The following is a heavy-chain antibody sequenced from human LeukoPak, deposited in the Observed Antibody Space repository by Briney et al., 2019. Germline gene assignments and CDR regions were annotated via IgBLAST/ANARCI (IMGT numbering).Heavy chain of an antibody. J-gene: IGHJ4*02. CDR2: INHSGST. Sequence: SETLSLTCTVSGGSISSYYWSWIRQPPGKGLEWIGEINHSGSTNYNPSLKSRVTISVDTSKNQFSLKLSSVTAADTAVYYCASSRMGGYNPFDYWGQGTLVTVSS. CDR1: GGSISSYY. CDR3: ASSRMGGYNPFDY. V-gene: IGHV4-34*01. D-gene: IGHD5-24*01.